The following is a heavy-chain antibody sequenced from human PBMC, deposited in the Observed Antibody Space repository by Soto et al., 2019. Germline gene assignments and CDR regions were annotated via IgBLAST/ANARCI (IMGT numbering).Heavy chain of an antibody. V-gene: IGHV3-66*01. Sequence: EVQLVESGGGLVQPGGSLRLSCAASGLTVSTNPISWVRQAPGKGLEWVSVIYIGGGTHYADSVKGRFTISRDNSKNTVNLQMNSLRPEDKEVYYCERDGSGHWGQGTMVTVSS. CDR2: IYIGGGT. CDR1: GLTVSTNP. J-gene: IGHJ4*02. CDR3: ERDGSGH. D-gene: IGHD1-1*01.